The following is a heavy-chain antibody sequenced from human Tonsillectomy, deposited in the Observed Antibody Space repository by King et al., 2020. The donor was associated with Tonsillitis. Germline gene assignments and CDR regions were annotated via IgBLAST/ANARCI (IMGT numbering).Heavy chain of an antibody. J-gene: IGHJ4*02. V-gene: IGHV4-30-4*07. D-gene: IGHD5-18*01. CDR3: VRGERGYSYGSHFDY. Sequence: QLQESGPGLVKPSQTLSLTCAVSGASISSGGYSWNWIRQPPGKRLEWIGYIFYSASTYYNPSVRSRVTISVNTSKNQLSLTLTSVTAADTAVYYCVRGERGYSYGSHFDYWGQGILVTVSS. CDR1: GASISSGGYS. CDR2: IFYSAST.